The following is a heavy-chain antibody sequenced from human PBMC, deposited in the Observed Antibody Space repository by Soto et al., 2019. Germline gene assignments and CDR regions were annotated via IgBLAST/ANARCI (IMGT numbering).Heavy chain of an antibody. D-gene: IGHD1-1*01. CDR1: AYTFSDHD. J-gene: IGHJ4*02. V-gene: IGHV1-8*01. Sequence: QVQLVQSGAEVKKPGASVKVSCKASAYTFSDHDINWVRQASGQGPEWLGWMNPNSGDTGYAQNFQGRVTMTRATSKRTAYMELSSLRSEDTAMYYCARVGCNWNDDYFDYWDQGTLVTVSS. CDR2: MNPNSGDT. CDR3: ARVGCNWNDDYFDY.